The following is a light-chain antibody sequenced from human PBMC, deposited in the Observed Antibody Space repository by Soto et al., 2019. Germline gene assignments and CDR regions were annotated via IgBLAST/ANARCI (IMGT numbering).Light chain of an antibody. Sequence: DIVLTQSPGTLSLSPGDRATLSCRASQSVSSSYLAWYQQKPGQAPRLLIYAASGSANVIPDRCSGSGAGTELTLTISRLEPEDFAVYYFQQYCSSSSYDFGPGTKVDIK. V-gene: IGKV3-20*01. J-gene: IGKJ3*01. CDR1: QSVSSSY. CDR2: AAS. CDR3: QQYCSSSSYD.